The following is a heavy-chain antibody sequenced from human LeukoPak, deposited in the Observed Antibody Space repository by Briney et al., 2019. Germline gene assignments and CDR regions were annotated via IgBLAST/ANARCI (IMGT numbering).Heavy chain of an antibody. Sequence: GESLKISCQVSGYSSPNYWIGWVCQMPGKGLEWMGIIYLGDSDTVYSPSFEGQVTISADKSINTVYLQWSSLKASDTAMYYCATTPSDYGDFMYYFDYWGQGTLVIVSS. CDR1: GYSSPNYW. V-gene: IGHV5-51*01. CDR2: IYLGDSDT. J-gene: IGHJ4*02. CDR3: ATTPSDYGDFMYYFDY. D-gene: IGHD4-17*01.